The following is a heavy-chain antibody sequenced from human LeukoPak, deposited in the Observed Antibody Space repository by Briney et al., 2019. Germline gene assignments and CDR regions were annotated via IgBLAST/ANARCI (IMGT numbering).Heavy chain of an antibody. CDR2: ISSSNTI. CDR1: GFPFSGYS. CDR3: ARLGRFLRVDYFDY. V-gene: IGHV3-48*01. J-gene: IGHJ4*02. D-gene: IGHD3-10*01. Sequence: PGGSLRLSCAASGFPFSGYSLTWVRQAPGKGLEWISYISSSNTIYYADSVKGRFTISSDNAKNSLYLQMNSLTADDTAVYYCARLGRFLRVDYFDYWGQGSLVTVSS.